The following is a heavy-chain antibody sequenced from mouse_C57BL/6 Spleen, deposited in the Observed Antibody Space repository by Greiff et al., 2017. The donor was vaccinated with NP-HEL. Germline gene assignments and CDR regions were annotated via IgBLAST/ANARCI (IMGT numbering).Heavy chain of an antibody. D-gene: IGHD2-1*01. J-gene: IGHJ3*01. Sequence: VQLQQSGAELVRPGASVTLSCKASGYTFTDYEMHWVKQTPVHGLEWIGAIDPETGGTAYNQKFKGKAILTADKSSSTAYMALRSLTSEDSAVYYCTSDYGNYVWFAYWGQGTLVTVSA. CDR2: IDPETGGT. CDR3: TSDYGNYVWFAY. CDR1: GYTFTDYE. V-gene: IGHV1-15*01.